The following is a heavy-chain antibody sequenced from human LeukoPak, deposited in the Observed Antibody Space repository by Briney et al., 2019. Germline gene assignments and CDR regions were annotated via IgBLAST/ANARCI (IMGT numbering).Heavy chain of an antibody. CDR1: GYSISSGYY. Sequence: PSETLSLTCTVSGYSISSGYYWGWIRQPPGKGLEWIGSIYHSGSTYYNPSLKSRVTISIDTSKNQFSLKLSSVTAADTAVYYCATTGYSSGWYEDYYYYYYMDVWGKGTTVTVSS. V-gene: IGHV4-38-2*02. D-gene: IGHD6-19*01. CDR3: ATTGYSSGWYEDYYYYYYMDV. J-gene: IGHJ6*03. CDR2: IYHSGST.